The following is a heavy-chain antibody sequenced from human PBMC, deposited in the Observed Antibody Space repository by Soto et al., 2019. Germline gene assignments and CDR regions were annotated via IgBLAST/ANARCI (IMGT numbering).Heavy chain of an antibody. D-gene: IGHD3-10*01. CDR3: AHRRREADYYGSGSYYLNWFDS. V-gene: IGHV2-5*02. CDR2: IYWDDDK. CDR1: GFSLSTSGVG. Sequence: SGPTLVNPTQTLTLTCTFSGFSLSTSGVGVGWIRQPPGKALEWLALIYWDDDKRYSPSLKSRLTITKDTSKNQVVLTMTNMDPVDTATYYCAHRRREADYYGSGSYYLNWFDSWGQGTLVTVSS. J-gene: IGHJ5*01.